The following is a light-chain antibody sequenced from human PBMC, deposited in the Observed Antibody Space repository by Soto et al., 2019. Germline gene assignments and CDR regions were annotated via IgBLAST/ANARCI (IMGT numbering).Light chain of an antibody. CDR1: QYISW. V-gene: IGKV1-5*01. J-gene: IGKJ1*01. Sequence: DIQMTQSPSSLSASVGDRVTITCRASQYISWLAWYQQKPGKAPKLLIYDASSLESGVSSRFSGSGSGTEFTLTINNLQPDDFATYYCQQYNSYSWTFGQGTKVDIK. CDR2: DAS. CDR3: QQYNSYSWT.